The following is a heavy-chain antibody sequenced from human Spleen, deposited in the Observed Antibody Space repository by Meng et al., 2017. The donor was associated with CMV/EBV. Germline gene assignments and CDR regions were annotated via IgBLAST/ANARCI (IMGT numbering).Heavy chain of an antibody. J-gene: IGHJ4*02. CDR2: IIPIFGTA. CDR1: GGTFSSYA. V-gene: IGHV1-69*05. CDR3: ARGKLNVEMATITEDYFDY. D-gene: IGHD5-24*01. Sequence: SVKVSCKASGGTFSSYAISWVRQAPGQGLEWMGGIIPIFGTANYAQKFQGRVTITTDESTSTAYMELSSLRSEDTAVYYCARGKLNVEMATITEDYFDYWGQGTLVTVSS.